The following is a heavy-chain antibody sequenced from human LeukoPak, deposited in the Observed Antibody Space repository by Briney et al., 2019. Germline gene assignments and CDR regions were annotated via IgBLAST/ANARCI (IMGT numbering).Heavy chain of an antibody. CDR1: GGSFSGYY. Sequence: TSETLSLTCAVYGGSFSGYYWSWIRQPPGKGLEWIGEINHSGSTNYNPSLKSRVIISVDMSKNQFSLKLSSVTAADTAVYYCARGGFYYDSGVNHYYFDYGAREPWSPSPQ. CDR3: ARGGFYYDSGVNHYYFDY. D-gene: IGHD3-22*01. J-gene: IGHJ4*02. CDR2: INHSGST. V-gene: IGHV4-34*01.